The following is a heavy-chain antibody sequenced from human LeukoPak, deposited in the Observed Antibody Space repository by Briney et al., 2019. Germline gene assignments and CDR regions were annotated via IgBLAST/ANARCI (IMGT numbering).Heavy chain of an antibody. CDR2: INNDGTST. V-gene: IGHV3-74*01. D-gene: IGHD2-15*01. Sequence: GGSLRLSCATSGFTFSNYWMHWVRQAPGKGLVWVSHINNDGTSTSYADSVKGRFTISRDNAKNTLYLQMNSLRAEDTAVYYCARAPGYCSGGSCYFYYFDYWGQGTLVTVSS. CDR1: GFTFSNYW. CDR3: ARAPGYCSGGSCYFYYFDY. J-gene: IGHJ4*02.